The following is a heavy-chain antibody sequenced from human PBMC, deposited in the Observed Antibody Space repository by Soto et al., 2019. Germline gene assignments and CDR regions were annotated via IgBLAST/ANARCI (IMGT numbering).Heavy chain of an antibody. J-gene: IGHJ4*02. D-gene: IGHD5-12*01. CDR3: ARGSACSDYDLEY. CDR1: GFTFSDYY. Sequence: GGSLRLSCAASGFTFSDYYMSWIRQAPGKGLEWVSYISSSSSYTNYADSVKGRFTISRDNAKNSLYLQMNSLRAEDTAVYYCARGSACSDYDLEYWGQGTLVTVSS. V-gene: IGHV3-11*05. CDR2: ISSSSSYT.